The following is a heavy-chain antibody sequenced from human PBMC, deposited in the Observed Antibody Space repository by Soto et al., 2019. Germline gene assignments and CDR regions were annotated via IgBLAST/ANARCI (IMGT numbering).Heavy chain of an antibody. V-gene: IGHV4-31*03. J-gene: IGHJ6*02. CDR3: AREPRQGFGELFGYYYGMDF. D-gene: IGHD3-10*01. CDR2: IYYSGST. CDR1: GGSISRGGYY. Sequence: TLSLTCTVSGGSISRGGYYWSWIRQHPGKGLEWIGYIYYSGSTYYNPSLKSRVTISVDTSKNQFSLKLSSVTAADTAVYYCAREPRQGFGELFGYYYGMDFGGQGTTVTV.